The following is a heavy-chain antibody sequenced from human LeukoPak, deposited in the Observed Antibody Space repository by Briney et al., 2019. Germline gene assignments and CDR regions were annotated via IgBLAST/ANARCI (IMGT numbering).Heavy chain of an antibody. CDR1: GGSIRYGGYY. J-gene: IGHJ5*02. V-gene: IGHV4-31*03. Sequence: SETLSLTCTVSGGSIRYGGYYWSWIRQHPGKGLEWIGYVSYSGSTYYNSSLESRLIISVDTSKNQFSLKLSSVTAADTAVYYCARAPRGYSGYDFSYWFDPWGQGTLVTVSS. CDR2: VSYSGST. D-gene: IGHD5-12*01. CDR3: ARAPRGYSGYDFSYWFDP.